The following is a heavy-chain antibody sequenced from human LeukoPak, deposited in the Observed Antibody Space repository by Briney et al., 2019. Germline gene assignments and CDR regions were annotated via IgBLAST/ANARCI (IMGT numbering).Heavy chain of an antibody. Sequence: SQTLSLNCAISGDSLSNNNVAWNWIRQSPSRGLEWLGRTYYRPKLNTDYAVSVKSRIAINSATSKNQFSLQRNSVTPEDTGVYYCARGRHSSFDYWGQGTLVTVSS. V-gene: IGHV6-1*01. CDR3: ARGRHSSFDY. D-gene: IGHD6-13*01. CDR1: GDSLSNNNVA. J-gene: IGHJ4*02. CDR2: TYYRPKLNT.